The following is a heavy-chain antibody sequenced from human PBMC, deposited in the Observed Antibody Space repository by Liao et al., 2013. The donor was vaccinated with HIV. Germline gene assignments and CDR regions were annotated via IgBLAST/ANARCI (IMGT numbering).Heavy chain of an antibody. CDR1: GDSITSSNDY. CDR2: ISHSGST. D-gene: IGHD3-10*01. V-gene: IGHV4-39*07. J-gene: IGHJ1*01. CDR3: ARGRPYTMVRGVRRHFQH. Sequence: QLQLQESGPGLVKPSETLSLTCTVSGDSITSSNDYWVWIRQPPGKGLEWIGTISHSGSTSNNPSLKSRVTISLFMSQNQFSLELNSVTAADTAVYYCARGRPYTMVRGVRRHFQHWGQGTLVTVSS.